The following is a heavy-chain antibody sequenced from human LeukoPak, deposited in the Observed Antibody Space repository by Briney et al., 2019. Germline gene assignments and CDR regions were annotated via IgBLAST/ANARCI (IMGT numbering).Heavy chain of an antibody. CDR3: ARRVAAPGHDAFDI. CDR2: INPNSGDK. V-gene: IGHV1-2*02. Sequence: ASVTVSYKPSVYTFTDYYLHWVRQAPGQGLEGMGWINPNSGDKHFAQTFQDRVTMARDTSISSAYMELVRLRSDDTALYYCARRVAAPGHDAFDIWGQGTMVTVSS. CDR1: VYTFTDYY. D-gene: IGHD6-13*01. J-gene: IGHJ3*02.